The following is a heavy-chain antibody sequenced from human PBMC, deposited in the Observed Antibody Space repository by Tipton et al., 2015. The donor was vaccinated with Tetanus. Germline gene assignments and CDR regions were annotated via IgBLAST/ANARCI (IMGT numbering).Heavy chain of an antibody. CDR2: ISGRGQSLTT. CDR3: ARDRTIGDYDAFDL. Sequence: SLRLSCVASGFSVETYNYAMNWVRQAPGQGLEWVAVISGRGQSLTTSYADSVRGRFSISRDHSKDTLYLQMNGLRVEDAGLYYWARDRTIGDYDAFDLWGRGIMVTVS. CDR1: GFSVETYNYA. V-gene: IGHV3-23*01. J-gene: IGHJ3*01. D-gene: IGHD3-16*01.